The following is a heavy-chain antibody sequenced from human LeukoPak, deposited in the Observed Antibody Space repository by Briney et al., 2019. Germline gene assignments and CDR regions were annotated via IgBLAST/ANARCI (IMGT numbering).Heavy chain of an antibody. CDR3: ARDLSSSWTRVAFDI. J-gene: IGHJ3*02. CDR1: GFTFSSYS. D-gene: IGHD6-13*01. Sequence: GGSLRLSCAASGFTFSSYSMNWVRQAPGKGLEWVSSISSSSSCIYYADSVKGRFTISRDNAKNSLYLQMNSLRAEDTAVYYCARDLSSSWTRVAFDIWGQGTMVTVSS. CDR2: ISSSSSCI. V-gene: IGHV3-21*01.